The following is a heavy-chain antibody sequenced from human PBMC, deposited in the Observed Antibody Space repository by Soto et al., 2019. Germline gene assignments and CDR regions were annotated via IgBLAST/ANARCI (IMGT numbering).Heavy chain of an antibody. Sequence: QVQLVQSGAEVKKPGSSVKVSCKASGGTFSSYAISWVRQAPGQGLEWMGGIIPISETTNYAQKFQGRVTITADESKSTAYMELSSLGSEDTAVYYCARSQGSSTSLEIYYYYCYGMDVWGQGTTVTVSS. CDR2: IIPISETT. CDR1: GGTFSSYA. CDR3: ARSQGSSTSLEIYYYYCYGMDV. V-gene: IGHV1-69*01. D-gene: IGHD2-2*01. J-gene: IGHJ6*02.